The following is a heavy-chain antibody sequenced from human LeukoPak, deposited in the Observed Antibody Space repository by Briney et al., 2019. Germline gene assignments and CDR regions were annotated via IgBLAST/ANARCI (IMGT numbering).Heavy chain of an antibody. J-gene: IGHJ6*04. CDR1: GFTLSSYG. D-gene: IGHD6-19*01. V-gene: IGHV3-33*01. CDR3: AREGSGWYSLHYGMDV. Sequence: GGSLRLSCAASGFTLSSYGMHWVRQAPGKGLEWVAVIWYDGSNKYYADSVKGRFTISRDNSKNTLYLQMNSLRAEDTAVYYCAREGSGWYSLHYGMDVWGKGTTVTVSS. CDR2: IWYDGSNK.